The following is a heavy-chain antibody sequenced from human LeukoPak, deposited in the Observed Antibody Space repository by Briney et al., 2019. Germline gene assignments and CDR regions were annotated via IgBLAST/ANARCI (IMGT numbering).Heavy chain of an antibody. CDR3: ARANDYYDSSGYLFTGGRFDY. V-gene: IGHV4-4*07. CDR1: GGSISSYY. J-gene: IGHJ4*02. Sequence: SETLSLTCTVSGGSISSYYWSWIRQPAGKGLEWIGRIYTSESTNYNPSLKSRGTMSVDTSKNQFSLKLSSVTAADTAVYNCARANDYYDSSGYLFTGGRFDYWGQGTLVTVSS. CDR2: IYTSEST. D-gene: IGHD3-22*01.